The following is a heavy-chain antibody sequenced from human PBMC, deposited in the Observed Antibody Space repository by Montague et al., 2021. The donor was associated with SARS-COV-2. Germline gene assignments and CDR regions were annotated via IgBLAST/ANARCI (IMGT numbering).Heavy chain of an antibody. J-gene: IGHJ3*02. V-gene: IGHV4-39*01. CDR1: GGSISSSSYY. D-gene: IGHD3-22*01. CDR3: ASPTYYYDSSGSDAFDI. Sequence: SETLSLTCTVSGGSISSSSYYWGWIRQPPGKGLEWIGSIYYSGSTYYNPSLKSRVTISVDTSNNQSSLKLSSVTAADTAVYYCASPTYYYDSSGSDAFDIWGQGTMVTVSS. CDR2: IYYSGST.